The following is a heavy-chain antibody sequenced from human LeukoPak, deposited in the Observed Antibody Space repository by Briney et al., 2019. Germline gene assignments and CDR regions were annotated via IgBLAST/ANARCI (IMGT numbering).Heavy chain of an antibody. CDR3: ARPKTYYYDSSDAFDI. J-gene: IGHJ3*02. D-gene: IGHD3-22*01. Sequence: GGSLRLSCAASGFTFSSYSMNWVRQAPGKGLEWVSSISSSSSYIYYAGPVKGRFTISRDNAKNSLYLQMNSLRAEDTAVYYCARPKTYYYDSSDAFDIWGQGTMVTVSS. CDR1: GFTFSSYS. CDR2: ISSSSSYI. V-gene: IGHV3-21*01.